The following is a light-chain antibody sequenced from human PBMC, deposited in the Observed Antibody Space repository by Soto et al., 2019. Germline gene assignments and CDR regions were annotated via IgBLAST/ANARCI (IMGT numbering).Light chain of an antibody. CDR1: QTISSW. J-gene: IGKJ1*01. V-gene: IGKV1-5*03. CDR3: QHYNSYSEA. CDR2: KAS. Sequence: DIQRTQYPSTLSGSVGDRVTITCRASQTISSWLAWYQQKPGKAPKLLIYKASTLKSGVPSRFSGSGSGTEFTLTISSLQPDDFATYYCQHYNSYSEAFGQGTKVDI.